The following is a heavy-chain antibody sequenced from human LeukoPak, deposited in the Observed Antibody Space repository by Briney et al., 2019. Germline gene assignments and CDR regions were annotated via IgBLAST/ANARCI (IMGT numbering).Heavy chain of an antibody. CDR1: GNYW. CDR2: INSDGSWT. V-gene: IGHV3-74*01. D-gene: IGHD3-3*01. Sequence: PGGSPRLSCAASGNYWMHWVRQAPGKGLVWVSHINSDGSWTSYADSVKGRFTISKDNAKNTVYLQMNSLRAEDAAVYYCARDRYDFWSGYTFDYWGQGTLVTVSS. J-gene: IGHJ4*02. CDR3: ARDRYDFWSGYTFDY.